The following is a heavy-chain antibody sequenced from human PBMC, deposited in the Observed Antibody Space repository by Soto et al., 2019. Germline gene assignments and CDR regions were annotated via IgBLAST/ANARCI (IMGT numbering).Heavy chain of an antibody. CDR2: ISAYNGNT. D-gene: IGHD2-21*01. J-gene: IGHJ6*02. V-gene: IGHV1-18*01. Sequence: QVQLVQSGAEVKKPGASVKVSCKASGYTFTSYGISWVRQAPGQGLEWMGWISAYNGNTNYAQKLQGRVTMTTDTSTSTAYMELRSLRSDDTAVYYCARDEEDIAPKLYYYYYGMDVWGQGTTVTVSS. CDR1: GYTFTSYG. CDR3: ARDEEDIAPKLYYYYYGMDV.